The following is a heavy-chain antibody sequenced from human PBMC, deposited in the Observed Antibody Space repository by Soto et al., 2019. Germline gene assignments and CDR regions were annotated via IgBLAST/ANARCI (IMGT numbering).Heavy chain of an antibody. Sequence: PSETLSLTCAVSGGSISSYYWSWIRQPPGKGLEWIGYIYYSGSTNYNPSLKSRVTISVDTSKNQFSLKLSSVTAADTAVYYCARTTFPIYGSGSYRYYYYGMDVWGQGTTVTVSS. CDR2: IYYSGST. CDR1: GGSISSYY. D-gene: IGHD3-10*01. V-gene: IGHV4-59*01. J-gene: IGHJ6*02. CDR3: ARTTFPIYGSGSYRYYYYGMDV.